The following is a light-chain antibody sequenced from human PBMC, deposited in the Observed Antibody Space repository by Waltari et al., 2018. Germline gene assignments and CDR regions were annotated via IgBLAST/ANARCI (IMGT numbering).Light chain of an antibody. V-gene: IGKV2-30*01. CDR2: KVS. CDR3: MQSTRWPLT. CDR1: QSPDARYANPS. J-gene: IGKJ4*01. Sequence: QSPDARYANPSVPWCGQRPGQPQRRLIYKVSYPEHGVPNRFIASGAAADYTRRISRVKADDVGVYYCMQSTRWPLTFGGGTKVEI.